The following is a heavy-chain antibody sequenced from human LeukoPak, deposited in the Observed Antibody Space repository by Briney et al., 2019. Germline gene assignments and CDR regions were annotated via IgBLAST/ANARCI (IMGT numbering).Heavy chain of an antibody. J-gene: IGHJ4*02. V-gene: IGHV4-4*07. Sequence: SETLSLTCTVSGGSISSYYWSWIRQPAGKGLEWIGRIYTSGSTNYNPSLKSRVTMSVDTSKNQFSLKLSSVTAADTAVYYCARDFSDIAVAGTYDYWGQGTLVTVSS. CDR3: ARDFSDIAVAGTYDY. CDR2: IYTSGST. D-gene: IGHD6-19*01. CDR1: GGSISSYY.